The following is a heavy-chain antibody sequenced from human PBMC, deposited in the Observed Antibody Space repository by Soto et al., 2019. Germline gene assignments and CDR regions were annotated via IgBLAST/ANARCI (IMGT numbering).Heavy chain of an antibody. D-gene: IGHD3-3*01. Sequence: QVQLQQWGAGLLKPSETLSLTCAVYGGSFTGYYWSWIRQPPGKVLEWVGEINHIGSTNYNPSLKSGVPLSVETAKYQFTLKRTSVTAADTAMYFCASTFCDLWSGFRNDYYMDVWGMGTTVTVSS. CDR2: INHIGST. J-gene: IGHJ6*03. CDR3: ASTFCDLWSGFRNDYYMDV. V-gene: IGHV4-34*01. CDR1: GGSFTGYY.